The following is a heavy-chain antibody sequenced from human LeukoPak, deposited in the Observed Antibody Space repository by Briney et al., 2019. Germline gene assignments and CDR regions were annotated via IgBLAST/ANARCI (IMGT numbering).Heavy chain of an antibody. CDR1: GYTFTSYA. CDR3: ARERIGGPNWFDP. J-gene: IGHJ5*02. V-gene: IGHV1-3*01. D-gene: IGHD4-23*01. CDR2: INAGNGNT. Sequence: APVKVSCKASGYTFTSYAMHWVRQAPGQRLEWMGWINAGNGNTKYSQKFQGRVTITRDTSASTAYMELSSLRSEDTAVYYCARERIGGPNWFDPWGQGTLVTISS.